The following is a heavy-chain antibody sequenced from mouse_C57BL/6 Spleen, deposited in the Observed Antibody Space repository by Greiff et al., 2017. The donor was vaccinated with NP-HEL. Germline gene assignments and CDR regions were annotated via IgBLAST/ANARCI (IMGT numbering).Heavy chain of an antibody. CDR3: ARRDGYDGARAMDY. Sequence: DVMLVESGGGLVKPGGSLKLSCAASGFTFSDYGMHWVRQAPEKGLEWVAYISSGSSTIYYADTVKGRFTISRDNAKNTLFLQMTSLRSEDTAMYYWARRDGYDGARAMDYWGQGTSVTVSS. V-gene: IGHV5-17*01. D-gene: IGHD2-2*01. J-gene: IGHJ4*01. CDR2: ISSGSSTI. CDR1: GFTFSDYG.